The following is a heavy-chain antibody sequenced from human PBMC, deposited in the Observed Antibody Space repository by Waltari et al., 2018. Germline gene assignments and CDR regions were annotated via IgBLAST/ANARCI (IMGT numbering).Heavy chain of an antibody. CDR3: AKETGPQPLQVY. CDR2: ISGSGGST. Sequence: EVQLLESGGGLVQRGGSLRLSCAASGLTFSSYAMRWVRQAPGKGLEWVSAISGSGGSTYYADSVKGRFTISRDNSKNTLYLQMNSLRAEDTAVYYCAKETGPQPLQVYWGQGTLVTVSS. D-gene: IGHD2-21*02. V-gene: IGHV3-23*01. CDR1: GLTFSSYA. J-gene: IGHJ4*02.